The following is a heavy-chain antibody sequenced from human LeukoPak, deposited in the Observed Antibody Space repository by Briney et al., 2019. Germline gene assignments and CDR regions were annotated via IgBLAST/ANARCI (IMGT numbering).Heavy chain of an antibody. CDR1: GFTFSTSW. D-gene: IGHD1-26*01. J-gene: IGHJ4*02. V-gene: IGHV3-7*03. CDR3: ARDLTVGATSDY. Sequence: GGSLRLSCAVSGFTFSTSWMSWARQAPGKGLEWVANIKQDGTEKYYVDSVKGRFTISRDNAKNSLYLQMNSLRVEDTAVYYCARDLTVGATSDYWGQGTLVTVSP. CDR2: IKQDGTEK.